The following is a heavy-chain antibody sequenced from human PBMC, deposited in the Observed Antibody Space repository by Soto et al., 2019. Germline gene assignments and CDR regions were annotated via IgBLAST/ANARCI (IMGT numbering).Heavy chain of an antibody. CDR1: GFTFSSYA. Sequence: EVQLLDSGGGLVQPGGSLRLSCGASGFTFSSYAMCWVRQAPGKGLEWVSGISGSGGTTHYADSVKGRFTISRDNSKSMMYLQMGSLRAEDTALYYCAKGADFYGSGSYYPPGDYWGQGTLVTVS. D-gene: IGHD3-10*01. CDR2: ISGSGGTT. J-gene: IGHJ4*02. V-gene: IGHV3-23*01. CDR3: AKGADFYGSGSYYPPGDY.